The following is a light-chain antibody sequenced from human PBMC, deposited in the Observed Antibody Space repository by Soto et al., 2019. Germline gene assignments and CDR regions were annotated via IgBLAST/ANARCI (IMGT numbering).Light chain of an antibody. CDR3: SSNVDTNKMV. Sequence: QSVLTQPPSASGSPGQSVTISCTGTSSDVGAYKYVSWYQQHPGKAPRLLIYEVTKRPSGVPDRFSGSKSGNTASLSVSGLQSEDEADYYCSSNVDTNKMVFGGGTKLTVL. J-gene: IGLJ2*01. CDR1: SSDVGAYKY. V-gene: IGLV2-8*01. CDR2: EVT.